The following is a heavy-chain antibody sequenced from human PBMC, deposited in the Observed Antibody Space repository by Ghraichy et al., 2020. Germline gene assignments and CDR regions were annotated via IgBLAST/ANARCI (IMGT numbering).Heavy chain of an antibody. D-gene: IGHD2-15*01. CDR2: IRNDGSET. CDR1: GFTFSRYW. CDR3: ARLWNVVVPATGLGEYYFDY. Sequence: GGSLPLSCAASGFTFSRYWMSWVRQAPGKGLEWVANIRNDGSETYYADSVKGRFTFSRDNAKSSLSLQMDSLGAEDTAVYYCARLWNVVVPATGLGEYYFDYWGQGILVTVSS. V-gene: IGHV3-7*03. J-gene: IGHJ4*02.